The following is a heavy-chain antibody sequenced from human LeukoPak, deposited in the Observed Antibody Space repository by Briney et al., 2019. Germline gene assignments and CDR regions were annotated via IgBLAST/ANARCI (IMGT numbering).Heavy chain of an antibody. J-gene: IGHJ4*02. CDR1: GFTFSSYG. CDR2: ISYDGSNK. V-gene: IGHV3-30*03. Sequence: GGSLRLSCAASGFTFSSYGMHWVRQAPGKGLEWVAVISYDGSNKYYADSVKGRFTISRDNSKNTLYLQMNSLRAEDTAVYYCAREAAAAGAYFDYWGQGTLVTVSS. CDR3: AREAAAAGAYFDY. D-gene: IGHD6-13*01.